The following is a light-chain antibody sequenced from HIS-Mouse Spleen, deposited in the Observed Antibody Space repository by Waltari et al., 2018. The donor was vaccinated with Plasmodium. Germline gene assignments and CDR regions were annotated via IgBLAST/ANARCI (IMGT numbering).Light chain of an antibody. CDR1: ALPKKY. CDR3: YSTDSSGNHRV. V-gene: IGLV3-10*01. CDR2: EDS. J-gene: IGLJ3*02. Sequence: SYELTQPPPVSVSPGQTHRINSSGDALPKKYAHWYQQKPGPAPVLVIYEDSQRPSGIPERFSGSSSGTMATLTISGAQVEDEADYYCYSTDSSGNHRVFGGGTKLTVL.